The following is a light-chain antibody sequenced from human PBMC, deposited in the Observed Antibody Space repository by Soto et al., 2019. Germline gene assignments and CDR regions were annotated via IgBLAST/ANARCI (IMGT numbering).Light chain of an antibody. Sequence: EIVLTQSPGTLSLSPGEGATLSCRASQSVSSSYIACYQQRPGQTPSLLIYGASTRATGIPARFSGSGSGTEFTLTISSLQSEDFAVYYCQQYNNWLSITFGQGTRLEIK. CDR1: QSVSSS. CDR2: GAS. V-gene: IGKV3D-15*01. J-gene: IGKJ5*01. CDR3: QQYNNWLSIT.